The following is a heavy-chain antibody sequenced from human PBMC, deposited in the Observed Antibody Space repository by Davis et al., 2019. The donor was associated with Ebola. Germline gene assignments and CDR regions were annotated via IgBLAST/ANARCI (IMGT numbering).Heavy chain of an antibody. CDR1: GFSLTTSGVG. V-gene: IGHV2-5*02. CDR2: IFWDDDK. J-gene: IGHJ4*02. CDR3: IHSGGGFGDFSIFDY. D-gene: IGHD4-17*01. Sequence: SGPTLVKPPQTLTLTCTFSGFSLTTSGVGVGWIRQPPGKALEWLALIFWDDDKRYSPSLKNRLTIPKDTSKNQVVLTMTNVDPADTATYYCIHSGGGFGDFSIFDYWGQGTLVTVSS.